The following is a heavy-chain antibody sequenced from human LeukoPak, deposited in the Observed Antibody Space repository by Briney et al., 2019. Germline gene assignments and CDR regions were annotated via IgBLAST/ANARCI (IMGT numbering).Heavy chain of an antibody. V-gene: IGHV4-4*02. CDR3: ATDYFKYNDGSGPFEY. J-gene: IGHJ4*02. D-gene: IGHD3-22*01. Sequence: PSRTLSLTCAVSGRSISSNHWWSWVRQSPAKGLEWIGEIDNSGKINYNPSLKSRVSVSVDKSKNNFSLKMTSMTAADTAIYFCATDYFKYNDGSGPFEYWGQGTLVTVSS. CDR2: IDNSGKI. CDR1: GRSISSNHW.